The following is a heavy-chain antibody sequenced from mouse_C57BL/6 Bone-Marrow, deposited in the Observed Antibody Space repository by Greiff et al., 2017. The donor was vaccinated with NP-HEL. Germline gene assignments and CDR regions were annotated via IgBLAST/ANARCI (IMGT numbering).Heavy chain of an antibody. CDR2: IFPGSGST. D-gene: IGHD2-3*01. V-gene: IGHV1-75*01. CDR3: AREGWLPLYFDY. CDR1: GYTFTDYY. Sequence: QVQLKESGPELVKPGASVKISCKASGYTFTDYYINWVKQRPGQGLEWIGWIFPGSGSTYYNEKFKGKATLTVDKSSSTAYMLLSSLTSEDSAVDCWAREGWLPLYFDYWGQGTTLTVSS. J-gene: IGHJ2*01.